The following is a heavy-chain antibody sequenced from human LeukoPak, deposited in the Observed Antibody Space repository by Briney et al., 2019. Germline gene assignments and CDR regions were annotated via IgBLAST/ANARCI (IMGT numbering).Heavy chain of an antibody. CDR1: GFTFSSYA. J-gene: IGHJ4*02. CDR2: ISGSTSST. D-gene: IGHD1-1*01. Sequence: SGESLRLSCAASGFTFSSYAMSWVRQAPGKGLEWVSLISGSTSSTYYADSVKGRFTISRDNSKNTPYLQMNSLRAEDTAVYYCAKAYGGYHFDYWGQGTLVTVSS. V-gene: IGHV3-23*01. CDR3: AKAYGGYHFDY.